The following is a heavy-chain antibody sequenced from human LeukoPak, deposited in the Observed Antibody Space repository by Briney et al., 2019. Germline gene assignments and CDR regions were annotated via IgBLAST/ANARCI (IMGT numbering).Heavy chain of an antibody. V-gene: IGHV1-69*04. Sequence: SVKVSCKAFGGTFSSYAISWVRQAPGQGLEWMGRIIPILGIANYAQKFQGRVTITADKSTSTAYMELSSLRSEDTAVYYCARDLTASPVGPSFFDYWGQGTLVTVSS. CDR3: ARDLTASPVGPSFFDY. CDR1: GGTFSSYA. CDR2: IIPILGIA. D-gene: IGHD3-16*01. J-gene: IGHJ4*02.